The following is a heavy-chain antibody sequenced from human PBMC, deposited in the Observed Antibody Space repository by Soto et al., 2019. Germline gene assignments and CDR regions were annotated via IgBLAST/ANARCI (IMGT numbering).Heavy chain of an antibody. V-gene: IGHV3-7*03. D-gene: IGHD2-2*02. CDR2: IKQDGSEK. CDR1: GFTFSSYW. J-gene: IGHJ6*02. CDR3: ARDMDCSSTSCYTELYYYYGMDV. Sequence: QLGGSLRLSCAASGFTFSSYWMSWVRQAPGKGLEWVANIKQDGSEKYYVDSVKGRFTISRDNAKNSLYLQMNSLRAEDTAVYYCARDMDCSSTSCYTELYYYYGMDVWGQGTTVTVSS.